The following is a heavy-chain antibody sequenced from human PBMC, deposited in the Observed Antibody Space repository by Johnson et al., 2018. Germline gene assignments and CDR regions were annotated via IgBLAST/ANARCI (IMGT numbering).Heavy chain of an antibody. J-gene: IGHJ3*02. V-gene: IGHV3-30*18. CDR1: GFTFSSYG. Sequence: QVQLVQSGGGVVQPGGSLRLSCAASGFTFSSYGVPWVRQAPGKGLEWVASISHDGSKKHYADSVTGRTTITRDTSRNTLYLQMNSLRVEATAVVYCAKGRPSDDAVGYYYGDAIDIWGQGTTVTVSS. CDR3: AKGRPSDDAVGYYYGDAIDI. CDR2: ISHDGSKK. D-gene: IGHD3-22*01.